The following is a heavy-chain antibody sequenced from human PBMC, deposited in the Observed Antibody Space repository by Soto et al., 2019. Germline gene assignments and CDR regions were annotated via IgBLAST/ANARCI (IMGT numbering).Heavy chain of an antibody. CDR3: ARVVLGKGSGSYSLLRADAFDI. D-gene: IGHD1-26*01. V-gene: IGHV1-46*01. CDR2: INPSGGST. Sequence: QVQLVQSGAEVKKPGASVKVSCKASGYTFTSYYMHWVRQAPGQGLEWMGIINPSGGSTSYAQKFPGRVTMTRATSTSTVSLELSSLSSEDTAVYYCARVVLGKGSGSYSLLRADAFDIWGQGTMVTVSS. J-gene: IGHJ3*02. CDR1: GYTFTSYY.